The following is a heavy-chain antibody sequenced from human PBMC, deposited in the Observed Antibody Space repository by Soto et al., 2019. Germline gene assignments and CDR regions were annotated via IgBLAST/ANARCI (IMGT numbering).Heavy chain of an antibody. CDR1: GGSISSNNYF. CDR3: ARVFGSGSYYFDY. CDR2: ISYSGST. V-gene: IGHV4-39*01. J-gene: IGHJ4*02. Sequence: SETLSLTCTVSGGSISSNNYFWGWIRQPPGKGLEWIGSISYSGSTYYNPSLKSRVTISVDTSKNQFSLKLSSVSAADTSMYYCARVFGSGSYYFDYWGQGTLVT. D-gene: IGHD3-10*01.